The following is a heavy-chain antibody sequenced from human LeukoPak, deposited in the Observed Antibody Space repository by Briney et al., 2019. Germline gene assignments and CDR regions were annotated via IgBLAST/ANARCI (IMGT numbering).Heavy chain of an antibody. J-gene: IGHJ5*02. D-gene: IGHD2-2*02. CDR2: ISGSGGST. CDR3: AKDWVGIVVVPAAIHNWFDP. V-gene: IGHV3-23*01. CDR1: GFAFSSYA. Sequence: GGSLRLSCAASGFAFSSYAMSWVRQAPGKGLEWVSAISGSGGSTYYADSVKGRFTISRDNSKNTLYLQMNSLRAEDTAVYYCAKDWVGIVVVPAAIHNWFDPWGQGTLVTVSS.